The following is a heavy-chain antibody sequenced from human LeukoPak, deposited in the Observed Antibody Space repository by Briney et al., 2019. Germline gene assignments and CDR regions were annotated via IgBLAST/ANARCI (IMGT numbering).Heavy chain of an antibody. D-gene: IGHD6-19*01. CDR2: IIPIFGTA. V-gene: IGHV1-69*06. CDR3: ARAVAGTPNYYYYYMDV. J-gene: IGHJ6*03. CDR1: GGTFSSYA. Sequence: GASVKVSCKASGGTFSSYAISWVRQAPGQGLEWMGGIIPIFGTANYAQKFQGRVTITADKSTSTAYMELSSLRSEDTAVYYCARAVAGTPNYYYYYMDVWGKGTTVTISS.